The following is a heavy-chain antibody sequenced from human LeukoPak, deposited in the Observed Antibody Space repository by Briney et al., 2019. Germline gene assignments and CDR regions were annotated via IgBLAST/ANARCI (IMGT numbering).Heavy chain of an antibody. V-gene: IGHV3-23*01. CDR2: ISGSGGTT. J-gene: IGHJ4*02. CDR1: GFTFSSYA. Sequence: GGSLRLSCAASGFTFSSYAMSWVRQAPGKGLEWVSAISGSGGTTYYADSVKGRFTISRDNSKNTLYLQMNSLRAEDTAVYYCAKTEYYDFWSGYYPHFDYWGQGTLVTVSS. D-gene: IGHD3-3*01. CDR3: AKTEYYDFWSGYYPHFDY.